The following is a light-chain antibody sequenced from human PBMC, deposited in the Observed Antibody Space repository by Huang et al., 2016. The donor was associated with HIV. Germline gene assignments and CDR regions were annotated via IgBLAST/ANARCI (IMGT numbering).Light chain of an antibody. CDR3: QQYNNWPPNT. CDR1: QSISSS. V-gene: IGKV3-15*01. CDR2: GAS. J-gene: IGKJ2*01. Sequence: EIEMTQSPGTLSVSPGETATLSCRARQSISSSLAWYQHRPGQAPRLLFYGASTRATGSPARFSGSGSGTEFTLTISSLQSEDFAVYYCQQYNNWPPNTFGQGTKLEIK.